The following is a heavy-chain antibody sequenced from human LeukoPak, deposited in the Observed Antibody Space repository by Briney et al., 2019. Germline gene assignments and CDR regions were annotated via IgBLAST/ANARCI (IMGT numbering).Heavy chain of an antibody. CDR2: ISYDGSNK. Sequence: GRSLRLSCAASGFTFSSYDIHWVRQAPGKGLDWVALISYDGSNKYYADSVKGRFTISRDNSKTTLYLQMNSLRTEDTAVYYCAKAWTTMVLDYWGQGALVTVSS. J-gene: IGHJ4*02. V-gene: IGHV3-30*18. CDR1: GFTFSSYD. CDR3: AKAWTTMVLDY. D-gene: IGHD4/OR15-4a*01.